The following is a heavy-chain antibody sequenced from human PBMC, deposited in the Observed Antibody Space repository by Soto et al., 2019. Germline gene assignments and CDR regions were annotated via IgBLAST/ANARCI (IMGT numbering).Heavy chain of an antibody. V-gene: IGHV4-4*07. Sequence: QVQLQESGPGLVRPSETLSLTCTVSGDSSTNSYWSWIRQPAGKRLEWIGRISSTGSSHYNPSLKSRVTMSLDTSTNQFSLKLTSVTAADTAVYYCARDVPAVGTHWFDPWGQGTLVTVSS. CDR1: GDSSTNSY. CDR3: ARDVPAVGTHWFDP. D-gene: IGHD6-13*01. J-gene: IGHJ5*02. CDR2: ISSTGSS.